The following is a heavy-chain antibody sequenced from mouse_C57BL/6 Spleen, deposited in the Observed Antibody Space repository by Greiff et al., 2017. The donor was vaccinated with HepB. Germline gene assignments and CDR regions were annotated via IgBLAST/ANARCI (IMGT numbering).Heavy chain of an antibody. Sequence: VQLQQSGPELVKPGASVKISCKASGYAFSSSWMNWVKQRPGKGLEWIGRIYPGDGDTNYNGKFKGKATLTADKSSSTAYMQLSSLTSEDSAVYFCARDDGYYGFDYWGQGTTLTVSS. CDR3: ARDDGYYGFDY. CDR2: IYPGDGDT. J-gene: IGHJ2*01. V-gene: IGHV1-82*01. D-gene: IGHD2-3*01. CDR1: GYAFSSSW.